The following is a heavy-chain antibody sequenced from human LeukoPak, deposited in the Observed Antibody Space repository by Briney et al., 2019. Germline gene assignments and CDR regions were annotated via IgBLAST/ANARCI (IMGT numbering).Heavy chain of an antibody. V-gene: IGHV1-8*01. J-gene: IGHJ5*02. CDR2: MNPNSGNT. CDR3: ARATFGVVVNWFDP. D-gene: IGHD3-3*01. CDR1: GYTFTSYD. Sequence: ASVKVSCKASGYTFTSYDINWVRQATGQGLEWMGWMNPNSGNTGYAQKFQGRVTMTRNTSISTAYMELSSLRSEDTAVYYCARATFGVVVNWFDPWGQGTLVTVSS.